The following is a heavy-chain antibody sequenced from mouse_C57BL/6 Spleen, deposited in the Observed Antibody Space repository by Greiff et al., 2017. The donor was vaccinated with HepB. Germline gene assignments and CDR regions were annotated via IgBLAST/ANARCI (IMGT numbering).Heavy chain of an antibody. Sequence: ESGPGLVKPSQSLSLTCSVTGYSITSGYYWNWIRQFPGNKLEWMGYISYDGSNNYNPSLKNRISITRDTSKNQFFLKLNSVTTEDTATYYCARVPYYSNYVWYVDVWGTGTTVTVSS. CDR3: ARVPYYSNYVWYVDV. CDR1: GYSITSGYY. D-gene: IGHD2-5*01. V-gene: IGHV3-6*01. CDR2: ISYDGSN. J-gene: IGHJ1*03.